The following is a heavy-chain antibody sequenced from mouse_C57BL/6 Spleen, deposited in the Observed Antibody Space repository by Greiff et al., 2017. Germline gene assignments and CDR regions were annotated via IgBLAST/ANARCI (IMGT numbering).Heavy chain of an antibody. CDR2: IYPSDSET. CDR1: GYTFTSYW. J-gene: IGHJ4*01. V-gene: IGHV1-61*01. CDR3: ARVGAMDY. Sequence: QVQLQQPGAELVMPGASVKLSCKASGYTFTSYWMDWVKQRPGQGLEWIGNIYPSDSETHYNQKFKDKATLTVDKSSSTAYMQLSSLTSEDSAVYYCARVGAMDYWGQGTSVTVSS.